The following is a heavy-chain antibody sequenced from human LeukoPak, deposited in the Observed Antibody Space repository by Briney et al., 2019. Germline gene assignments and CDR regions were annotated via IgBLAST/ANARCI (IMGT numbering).Heavy chain of an antibody. CDR2: IWSDGSNE. CDR1: GFNFNNYG. J-gene: IGHJ4*02. Sequence: GGSLRLSCAASGFNFNNYGFHWVRQAPGKGLEWLSIIWSDGSNEEYADSVKGRFAISRDNSKNTLYLHMSSLRAEDTAVYYCARACGGGRGCFILDYWGQGTLVTVSS. CDR3: ARACGGGRGCFILDY. V-gene: IGHV3-33*01. D-gene: IGHD2-21*01.